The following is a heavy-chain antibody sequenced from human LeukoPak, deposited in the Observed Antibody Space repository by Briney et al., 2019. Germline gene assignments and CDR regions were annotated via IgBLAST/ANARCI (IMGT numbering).Heavy chain of an antibody. D-gene: IGHD3-10*01. Sequence: GGSLRLSCAASGFTLSSYEMNWVRQAPGKGLEWVLYISSSGSSIYYADSVRGRFTISRDNAWNSLYLQMNSLRDEDTAVYYCARDYGSGSHYNDCWGQGTLVTVSS. CDR3: ARDYGSGSHYNDC. J-gene: IGHJ4*02. CDR1: GFTLSSYE. V-gene: IGHV3-48*03. CDR2: ISSSGSSI.